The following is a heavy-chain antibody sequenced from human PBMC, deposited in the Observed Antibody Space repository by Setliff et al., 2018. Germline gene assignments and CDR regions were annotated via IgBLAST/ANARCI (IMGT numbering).Heavy chain of an antibody. CDR2: IYSDGSST. D-gene: IGHD1-26*01. V-gene: IGHV3-74*01. CDR1: GLTFSNYW. Sequence: GGSLRLSCAASGLTFSNYWMHWVRQAPGKGLVWVSRIYSDGSSTTYADSVKGRFTISRDNAKNTLYLQMNRLRAEDTAVYYCTRDWGGVGATNAFDIWGQGTMVTVSS. J-gene: IGHJ3*02. CDR3: TRDWGGVGATNAFDI.